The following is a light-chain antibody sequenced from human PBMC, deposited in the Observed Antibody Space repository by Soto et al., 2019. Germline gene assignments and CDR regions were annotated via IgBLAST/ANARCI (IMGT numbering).Light chain of an antibody. CDR2: DAS. Sequence: EIVLTQSPATLSLFPGETATLSCRSSQSVGNILAWYQHRPGQAPRLLISDASNRATGVPVRFSGSGSGTDFTLTINNLEPEDFAVYYCQQRSDWPLTFGGGTKVEI. CDR1: QSVGNI. V-gene: IGKV3-11*01. J-gene: IGKJ4*01. CDR3: QQRSDWPLT.